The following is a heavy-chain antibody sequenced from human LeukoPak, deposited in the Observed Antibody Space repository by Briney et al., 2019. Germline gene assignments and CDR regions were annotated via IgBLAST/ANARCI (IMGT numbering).Heavy chain of an antibody. Sequence: PGLSLTLSCRASGFSVGAYAMSWVRQAPGKGLEWVGFIRSKTFGGTADYAASVGGRFTISRDDSNNIVYLQMNSLKTEDTAVYYCTRGLEGFTAYDDFWGQGTLVTVSS. CDR3: TRGLEGFTAYDDF. J-gene: IGHJ4*02. V-gene: IGHV3-49*04. CDR1: GFSVGAYA. CDR2: IRSKTFGGTA. D-gene: IGHD5-12*01.